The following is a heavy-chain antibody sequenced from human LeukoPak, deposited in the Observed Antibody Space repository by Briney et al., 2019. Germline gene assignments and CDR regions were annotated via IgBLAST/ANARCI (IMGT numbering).Heavy chain of an antibody. V-gene: IGHV3-66*01. Sequence: GGSLRLSCAASGFTVSSNYMSWVRQAPGKGLEWVSVIYSGGSTYYADSVKGRFTISRDNSKNTLYLQMNSLRAEDTALYYCARDMSYYDSTSDHWGQGTLVTVSS. CDR3: ARDMSYYDSTSDH. CDR2: IYSGGST. D-gene: IGHD3-22*01. J-gene: IGHJ4*02. CDR1: GFTVSSNY.